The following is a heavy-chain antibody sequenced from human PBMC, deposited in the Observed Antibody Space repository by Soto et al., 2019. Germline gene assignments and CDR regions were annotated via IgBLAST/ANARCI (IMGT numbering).Heavy chain of an antibody. J-gene: IGHJ4*02. CDR2: IYYSGST. D-gene: IGHD2-15*01. CDR3: ARHTPAISISDH. CDR1: GGSISSSSYY. V-gene: IGHV4-39*01. Sequence: QLQLQESGPGLVKPSETLSLTCTVSGGSISSSSYYWGWIRQPPGKGLEWIGSIYYSGSTYYNPSLKLRRTISVDTSKNQFSLMLSSVTAADTAVYYCARHTPAISISDHWGQGTLVTVSS.